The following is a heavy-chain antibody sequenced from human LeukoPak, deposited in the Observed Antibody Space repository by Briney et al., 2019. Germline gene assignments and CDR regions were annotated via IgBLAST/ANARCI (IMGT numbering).Heavy chain of an antibody. V-gene: IGHV4-59*01. D-gene: IGHD1-20*01. Sequence: PSETLSLTCTVSGGSISSYYWSWIRQPPGKGLEWIGYIYYSGSTNYNPSLKSRVTISVDTSKNQFSLKLSSVTAADTAVYYCARDRNPQITGTTDTNWWFDPWGQGTLVTVSS. CDR3: ARDRNPQITGTTDTNWWFDP. CDR2: IYYSGST. J-gene: IGHJ5*02. CDR1: GGSISSYY.